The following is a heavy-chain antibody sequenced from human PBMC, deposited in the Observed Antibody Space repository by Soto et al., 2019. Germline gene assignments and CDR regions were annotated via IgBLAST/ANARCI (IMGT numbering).Heavy chain of an antibody. CDR1: QYTFTNFY. Sequence: ASVKVSCKASQYTFTNFYLHWVLQAPGQRPEWMGWINNGGGTIYAQKFQGRLTMTRDTSITTACMELSRLSSDDTAFYYCATSSDWSPLLDYWGQGTLVTVSS. D-gene: IGHD6-19*01. V-gene: IGHV1-2*02. J-gene: IGHJ4*02. CDR3: ATSSDWSPLLDY. CDR2: INNGGGT.